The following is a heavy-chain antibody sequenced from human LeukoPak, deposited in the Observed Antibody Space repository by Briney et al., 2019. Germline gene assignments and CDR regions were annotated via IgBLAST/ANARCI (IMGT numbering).Heavy chain of an antibody. V-gene: IGHV3-23*01. CDR1: GFTFSSYG. J-gene: IGHJ4*02. D-gene: IGHD5-18*01. CDR3: AKGTWIQPIRSYYFDY. Sequence: GGSLRLSCAASGFTFSSYGMSWVRQAPGKGLEWVSAISGSGGSTYYADSVKGRFTISRDNSKNTLYLQMNSLRAEDTAVYYCAKGTWIQPIRSYYFDYWGQGTLVTVPS. CDR2: ISGSGGST.